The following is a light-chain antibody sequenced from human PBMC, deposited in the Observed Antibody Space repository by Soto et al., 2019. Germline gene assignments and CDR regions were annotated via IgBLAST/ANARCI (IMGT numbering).Light chain of an antibody. J-gene: IGKJ4*01. CDR1: ENIFKY. V-gene: IGKV1-5*01. CDR2: DAS. CDR3: QQDNSYSLT. Sequence: DIHMTQSPSTLSASVGDRVTITCRASENIFKYLAWYQLKPGQAPKLLIYDASNLASGVPSRFSGSGFGTEFTLTISGLQPDDFASYFCQQDNSYSLTFGGGTKVDIK.